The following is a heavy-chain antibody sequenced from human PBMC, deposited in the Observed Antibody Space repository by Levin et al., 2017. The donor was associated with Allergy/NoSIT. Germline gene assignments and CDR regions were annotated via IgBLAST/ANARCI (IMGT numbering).Heavy chain of an antibody. D-gene: IGHD1-1*01. CDR3: ARSTVWDTWNDVSYLDH. J-gene: IGHJ4*02. CDR2: ISHTGGA. CDR1: GGSLSGSF. Sequence: SSETLSLTCGVSGGSLSGSFWSWIRQPPGKGLEWIGEISHTGGANYSPSLKSRVTMSVDTSKNQFSLKLTSVTAADAAVYFCARSTVWDTWNDVSYLDHWGQGSLVTVSS. V-gene: IGHV4-34*01.